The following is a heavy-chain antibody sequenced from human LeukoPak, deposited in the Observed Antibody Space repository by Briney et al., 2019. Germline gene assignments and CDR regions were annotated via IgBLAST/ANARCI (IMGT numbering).Heavy chain of an antibody. Sequence: GGSLRLSCAASEFYWMHWVRQTPGKGLEWLSYISSSTNTIYYADSVKGRFTISRDNAKNSLYLQMNGLGAEDTAVYYCARELNGYGYYFFDYWGPGTLVTVSS. CDR2: ISSSTNTI. J-gene: IGHJ4*02. D-gene: IGHD3-16*01. CDR1: EFYW. V-gene: IGHV3-48*04. CDR3: ARELNGYGYYFFDY.